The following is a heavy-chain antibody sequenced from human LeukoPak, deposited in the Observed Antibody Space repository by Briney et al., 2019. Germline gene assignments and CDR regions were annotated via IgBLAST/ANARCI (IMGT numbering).Heavy chain of an antibody. D-gene: IGHD3-10*01. CDR3: ARAPDYHGSGSYYPPFDY. CDR1: GFTSSSNA. CDR2: ISYDGSNK. Sequence: GGSLRLSCAASGFTSSSNAMHWVRQAPGKGLEWVAVISYDGSNKYYADSVKGRFTISRDNSKNTLYVQMNSLRADDTAVYYCARAPDYHGSGSYYPPFDYWGQGTLVTVSS. J-gene: IGHJ4*02. V-gene: IGHV3-30-3*01.